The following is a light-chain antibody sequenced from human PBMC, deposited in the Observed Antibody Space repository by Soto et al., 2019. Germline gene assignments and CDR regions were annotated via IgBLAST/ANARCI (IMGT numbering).Light chain of an antibody. CDR1: QSISIN. J-gene: IGKJ4*01. Sequence: ETFMTHSPATLSVSPGESCTLSCRASQSISINLAWYQQKPGQAPRLLMFRTSTRATGVPARFSGSGSGTELNITISTMQSEDFAVYYCKQYNKWPSANFGGGTKVAIK. V-gene: IGKV3-15*01. CDR2: RTS. CDR3: KQYNKWPSAN.